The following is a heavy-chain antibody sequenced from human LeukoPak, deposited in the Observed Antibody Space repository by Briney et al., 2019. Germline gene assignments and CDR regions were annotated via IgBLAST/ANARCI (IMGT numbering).Heavy chain of an antibody. CDR2: VSYDGSNK. CDR3: AREPGGFDY. CDR1: GFTFSRYG. D-gene: IGHD3-10*01. V-gene: IGHV3-30-3*01. J-gene: IGHJ4*02. Sequence: GGSLRLSCEASGFTFSRYGLHWVRQAPGKGLEWLAVVSYDGSNKYYAESVKGRFTISRDNSKNTLYLQMNCLRTEDTAVYYCAREPGGFDYWGQGTLVTVSS.